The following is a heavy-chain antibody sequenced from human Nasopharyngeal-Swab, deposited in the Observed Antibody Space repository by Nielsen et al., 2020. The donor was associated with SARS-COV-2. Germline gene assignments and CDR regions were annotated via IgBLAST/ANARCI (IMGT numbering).Heavy chain of an antibody. J-gene: IGHJ3*02. V-gene: IGHV3-23*01. CDR2: ISGSGGST. Sequence: GESLKISCAASGFTFSSYAMSWVRQAPGKGLEWVSAISGSGGSTYYADSVKGRFTISRDNSKNTLYLQMNSLRAEDTAVYYCAKDLGGIAAADDAFDIWGQGTMVTVSS. D-gene: IGHD6-13*01. CDR3: AKDLGGIAAADDAFDI. CDR1: GFTFSSYA.